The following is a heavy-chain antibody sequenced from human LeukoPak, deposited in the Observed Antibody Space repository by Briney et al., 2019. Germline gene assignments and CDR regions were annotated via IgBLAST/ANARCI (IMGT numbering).Heavy chain of an antibody. V-gene: IGHV3-30*18. CDR3: AKDNIRIVVAGTIDY. CDR2: ISYDGSNK. Sequence: GGSLRLSCAASGFTFSSYGMHWVRQAPGKGLEWAAVISYDGSNKYYADSVKGRFTISRDNSKNTLYLQMNSLRSEDTALYYCAKDNIRIVVAGTIDYWGQGTLVTVSS. D-gene: IGHD6-19*01. J-gene: IGHJ4*02. CDR1: GFTFSSYG.